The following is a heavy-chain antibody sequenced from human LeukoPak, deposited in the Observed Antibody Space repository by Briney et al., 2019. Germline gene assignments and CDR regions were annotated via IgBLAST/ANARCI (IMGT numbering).Heavy chain of an antibody. Sequence: GGSLRLSCAASGFTFGSYVMTWVRQAPGKGLEWVSSISGSGDSTNYTDSVKGRFTISRDNSKNTLYLQMNSLRAEDTAIYYCAKVLFIQPYGFDPWGQGTLVTVSS. V-gene: IGHV3-23*01. D-gene: IGHD5-18*01. J-gene: IGHJ5*02. CDR2: ISGSGDST. CDR1: GFTFGSYV. CDR3: AKVLFIQPYGFDP.